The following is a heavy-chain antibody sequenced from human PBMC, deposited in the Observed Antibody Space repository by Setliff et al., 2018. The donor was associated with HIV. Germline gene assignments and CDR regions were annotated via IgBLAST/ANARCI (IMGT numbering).Heavy chain of an antibody. CDR1: GGSIRSGGYY. J-gene: IGHJ2*01. Sequence: SETLSLTCSVSGGSIRSGGYYWSWIRQPAGKGLEWIGHIYSTGGTRYNPSLESRLTILVDTSRNQFSLNLSSVTAADTAVYYCARAAYSGTYVWEPATDLWGRGTLVTVSS. D-gene: IGHD1-26*01. CDR2: IYSTGGT. V-gene: IGHV4-61*09. CDR3: ARAAYSGTYVWEPATDL.